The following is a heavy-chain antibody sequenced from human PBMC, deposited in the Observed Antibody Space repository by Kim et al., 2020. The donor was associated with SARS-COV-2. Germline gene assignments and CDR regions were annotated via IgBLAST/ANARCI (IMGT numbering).Heavy chain of an antibody. Sequence: ASVKVSCKASGDTFTSYDLNWVRQATGQGLEWMGWMNPNIGNAGYAQKLQGRVTMTMDPSITTAYMELSSLRSEDTAVYYCARGVRTISNYDYWGQGTLVTVTS. CDR2: MNPNIGNA. V-gene: IGHV1-8*01. D-gene: IGHD3-9*01. CDR1: GDTFTSYD. J-gene: IGHJ4*02. CDR3: ARGVRTISNYDY.